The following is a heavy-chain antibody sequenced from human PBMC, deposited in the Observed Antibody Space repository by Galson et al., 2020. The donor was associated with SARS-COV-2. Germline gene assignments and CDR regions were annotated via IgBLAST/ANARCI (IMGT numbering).Heavy chain of an antibody. V-gene: IGHV3-7*01. CDR2: IKQDGSDR. Sequence: GASLKISCAASGFTFSSCWMSWVRQAPGKGLQWVANIKQDGSDRYYVDSVKGRFTISSDNAKNSVFLQMNSLRAEDTAVYYCARDQDGYNDFWGQGTLVTVSS. CDR3: ARDQDGYNDF. J-gene: IGHJ4*02. CDR1: GFTFSSCW. D-gene: IGHD5-12*01.